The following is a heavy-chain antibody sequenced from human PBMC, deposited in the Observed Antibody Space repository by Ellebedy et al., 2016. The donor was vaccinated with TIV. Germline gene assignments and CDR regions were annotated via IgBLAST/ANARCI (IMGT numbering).Heavy chain of an antibody. V-gene: IGHV3-74*01. CDR3: ARAKAGTGSSDY. Sequence: PGGSLRLSCAASGFTFSSYAMSWVRQAPGKGLVWVSRINTDGSSTSYADSVKGRFTISRDNAKNTLYLQMNSLRAEDTALYYCARAKAGTGSSDYWGQGTLVTVSS. CDR2: INTDGSST. D-gene: IGHD3-10*01. CDR1: GFTFSSYA. J-gene: IGHJ4*02.